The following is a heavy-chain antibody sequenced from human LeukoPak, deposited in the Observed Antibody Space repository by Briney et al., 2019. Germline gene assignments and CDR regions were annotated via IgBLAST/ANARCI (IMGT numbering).Heavy chain of an antibody. CDR3: VKDEPASGWYN. CDR2: ITHTT. Sequence: GGSLRLSCAASGFTIGNFHMSWVRQAPGKGLQWVSAITHTTHYADCVRGRFTISRDISKNTLYLQMDSLTAEDTAVYYCVKDEPASGWYNWGQGALVTVTS. V-gene: IGHV3-23*01. D-gene: IGHD6-19*01. J-gene: IGHJ4*02. CDR1: GFTIGNFH.